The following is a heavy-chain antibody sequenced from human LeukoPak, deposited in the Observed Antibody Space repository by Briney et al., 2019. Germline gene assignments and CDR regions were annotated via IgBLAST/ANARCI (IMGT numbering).Heavy chain of an antibody. CDR2: ISGSGGST. CDR3: AKGPYDSSGYYQYYFDY. CDR1: GFTFSSYA. D-gene: IGHD3-22*01. J-gene: IGHJ4*02. Sequence: GGSLRLSCAASGFTFSSYAMSCVRQAPGKGLEWVSTISGSGGSTYYADSVKGRFTISRDNSKNTLYLQMNSLRAEDTAVYYCAKGPYDSSGYYQYYFDYWGQGTLVTVSS. V-gene: IGHV3-23*01.